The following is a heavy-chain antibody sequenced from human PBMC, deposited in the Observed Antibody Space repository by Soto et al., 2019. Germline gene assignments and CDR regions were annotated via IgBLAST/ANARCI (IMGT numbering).Heavy chain of an antibody. Sequence: ASVKVSCKVSGYTLTELSMHWVRQAPGKGLEWMGGFDPEDGETIYAQKFQGRVTMTEDTSTDTAYMELSSLRSEDTAVYYCATRGPAATTKYYYYYMDVWGKGTTVTVSS. J-gene: IGHJ6*03. D-gene: IGHD2-2*01. CDR2: FDPEDGET. CDR3: ATRGPAATTKYYYYYMDV. V-gene: IGHV1-24*01. CDR1: GYTLTELS.